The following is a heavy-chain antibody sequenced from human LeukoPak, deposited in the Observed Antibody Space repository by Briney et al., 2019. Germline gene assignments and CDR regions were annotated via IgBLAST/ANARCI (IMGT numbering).Heavy chain of an antibody. D-gene: IGHD2-21*01. CDR2: INHSGST. Sequence: SETLSLTCAVYGGSFSGYYWSWIRQPPGKGLEWIGEINHSGSTNYNPSLKSRVTISVDTSKNQFSLKLSSVTAADTAVYYCARTEAGDDDAFDIWGQGTMVTVSS. V-gene: IGHV4-34*01. CDR1: GGSFSGYY. CDR3: ARTEAGDDDAFDI. J-gene: IGHJ3*02.